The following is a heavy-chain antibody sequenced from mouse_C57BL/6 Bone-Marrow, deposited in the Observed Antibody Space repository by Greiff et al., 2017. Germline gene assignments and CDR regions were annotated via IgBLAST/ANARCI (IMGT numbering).Heavy chain of an antibody. CDR1: GYTFTSYT. CDR2: INPSSGYT. CDR3: TRSGPLFYYYAMDY. Sequence: QVQLQQSGAELARPGASVKMSCKASGYTFTSYTMHWVKQRPGQGLEWIGYINPSSGYTKYNQKFKDKATLTADKSSSTAYMELRSLTSEDSAVYYCTRSGPLFYYYAMDYWGQGTSFTVSS. J-gene: IGHJ4*01. D-gene: IGHD1-1*01. V-gene: IGHV1-4*01.